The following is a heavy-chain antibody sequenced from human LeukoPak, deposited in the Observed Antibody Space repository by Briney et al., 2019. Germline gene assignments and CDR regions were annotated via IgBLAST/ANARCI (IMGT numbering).Heavy chain of an antibody. D-gene: IGHD6-13*01. CDR3: AKIRDRLSSFYPAA. J-gene: IGHJ4*02. V-gene: IGHV1-2*02. CDR1: GYSFTDYY. Sequence: ASVKVSCKASGYSFTDYYIHWVRQAPGQGLEWMGWINPHSGGRNLAQKFQGRVTMTRDTSITTAYLELSGLTSDDAAMYYCAKIRDRLSSFYPAAWGQGTLVSVSS. CDR2: INPHSGGR.